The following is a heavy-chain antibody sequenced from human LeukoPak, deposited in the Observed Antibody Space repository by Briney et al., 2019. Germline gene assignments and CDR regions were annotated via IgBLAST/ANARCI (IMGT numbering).Heavy chain of an antibody. J-gene: IGHJ4*02. CDR3: TRGYNNYVALFHY. Sequence: PGGSLRLSCTVSGFTFGDYAMNWVRQAPGRGLEWVGLIRGKGFGGTTEYAASVKGRFTISRDDSKSIAYLQMNSLTTEDTAAYYCTRGYNNYVALFHYWGQGTLVTVSS. CDR2: IRGKGFGGTT. CDR1: GFTFGDYA. V-gene: IGHV3-49*04. D-gene: IGHD4-11*01.